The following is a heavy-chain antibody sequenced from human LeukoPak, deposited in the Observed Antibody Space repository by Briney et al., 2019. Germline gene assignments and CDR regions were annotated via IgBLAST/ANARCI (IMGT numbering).Heavy chain of an antibody. CDR1: GFTFSSYD. CDR2: ISSSGGST. J-gene: IGHJ4*02. Sequence: GGSLRLSCEASGFTFSSYDMSWVRQAPGKGLEWVSTISSSGGSTYYAESVKGRFTISRDNSRNTLYLQMNSLRAEDTALYYSAKRRFPSFGADDYWGQGTLVTVSS. D-gene: IGHD3-10*01. CDR3: AKRRFPSFGADDY. V-gene: IGHV3-23*01.